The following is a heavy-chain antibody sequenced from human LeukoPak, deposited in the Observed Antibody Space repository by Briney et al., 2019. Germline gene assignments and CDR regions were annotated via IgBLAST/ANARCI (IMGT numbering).Heavy chain of an antibody. V-gene: IGHV3-23*01. CDR2: ISGNDGST. CDR3: AKSYGSGSYYPDY. J-gene: IGHJ4*02. CDR1: GFSFNIYA. Sequence: PGGSLRLSCAASGFSFNIYAMNWVRQAPGKGLEWVSTISGNDGSTYYADSVKGRFTISRDNFKNTLFLHMNNLRAEDTAVYYCAKSYGSGSYYPDYWGQGTLVTVSS. D-gene: IGHD3-10*01.